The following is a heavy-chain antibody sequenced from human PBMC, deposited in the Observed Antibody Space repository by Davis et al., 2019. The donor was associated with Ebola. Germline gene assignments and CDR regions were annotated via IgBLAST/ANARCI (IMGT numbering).Heavy chain of an antibody. CDR1: GFTFSSYS. Sequence: PGGSLRLSCAASGFTFSSYSMNWVRQAPGKGLEWVSYISSSSSTIYYADSVKGRFTISRDNAKNSLYLQMNSLRAEDTAVYYCATVSPPVYTSGWYNYWGQGTLVTVSS. V-gene: IGHV3-48*01. CDR3: ATVSPPVYTSGWYNY. J-gene: IGHJ4*02. D-gene: IGHD6-19*01. CDR2: ISSSSSTI.